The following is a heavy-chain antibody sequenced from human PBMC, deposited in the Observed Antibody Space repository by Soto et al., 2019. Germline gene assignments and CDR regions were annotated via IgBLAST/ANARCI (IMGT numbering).Heavy chain of an antibody. CDR1: GPSSAILS. CDR2: IKQEGREK. CDR3: ASDSGRLDCSSTGCYADGEFPY. Sequence: FRSPSRAPDGPSSAILSIGWDSPPAGGVLDWEGNIKQEGREKYYVDSVKGRCTIARDNAKNTLYLQMNTLSAEDTAVYYCASDSGRLDCSSTGCYADGEFPYWRQGT. J-gene: IGHJ4*02. V-gene: IGHV3-7*03. D-gene: IGHD2-2*01.